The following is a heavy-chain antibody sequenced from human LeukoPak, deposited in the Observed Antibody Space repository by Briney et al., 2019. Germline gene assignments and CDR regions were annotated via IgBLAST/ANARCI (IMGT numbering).Heavy chain of an antibody. CDR2: IWYDGSNK. D-gene: IGHD1-26*01. J-gene: IGHJ5*02. CDR3: ARVGSGSKYNWFDP. V-gene: IGHV3-33*01. CDR1: GFTFSSYG. Sequence: GGSLRLSCAESGFTFSSYGMHWVRQAPGKGLEWVAVIWYDGSNKYYADSVKGGVTISRDNSKNTLYLQMNSRRAEDTAVYYCARVGSGSKYNWFDPWGQGTLVTVSS.